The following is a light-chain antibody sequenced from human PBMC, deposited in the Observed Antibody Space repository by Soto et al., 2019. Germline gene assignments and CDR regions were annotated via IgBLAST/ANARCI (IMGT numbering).Light chain of an antibody. Sequence: EIVMTQSPATLSVSPGEIATLSCRASQSVNSNSACYPQESGPPPRLLIYGASTRATGIPARFSGSGSGTEFTLTISSLQSEDFAVYYCQHYANWPLTFGGGTKVDIK. CDR1: QSVNSN. CDR2: GAS. V-gene: IGKV3-15*01. CDR3: QHYANWPLT. J-gene: IGKJ4*01.